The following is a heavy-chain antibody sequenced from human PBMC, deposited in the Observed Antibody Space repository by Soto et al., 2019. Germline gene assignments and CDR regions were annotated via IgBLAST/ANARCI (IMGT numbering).Heavy chain of an antibody. CDR1: GGSISTYY. CDR3: ARAPVPGYCSGTTCRDIWFDP. J-gene: IGHJ5*02. CDR2: IYDSGST. Sequence: SETLSLTCTVSGGSISTYYWGWIRHPPGKGLEWIGYIYDSGSTKYNPSLKSRVTISVDTSNNQFSLNLRSVTAADTAVYYCARAPVPGYCSGTTCRDIWFDPWGQGTLVTVSS. D-gene: IGHD2-2*01. V-gene: IGHV4-59*01.